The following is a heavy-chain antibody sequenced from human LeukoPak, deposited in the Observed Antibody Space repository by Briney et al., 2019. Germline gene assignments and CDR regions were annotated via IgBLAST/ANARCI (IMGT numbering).Heavy chain of an antibody. CDR3: ARRQQLGLYYYYYYGMDV. J-gene: IGHJ6*02. Sequence: GGSLRLSCAASGFTFSSYWMSWVRQAPGKGLEWVANIKQDGSEKYYVDSVKGRFTISRDNAKNSLYLQMNSLRAEDTAVYYCARRQQLGLYYYYYYGMDVWGQGTTVTVSS. CDR2: IKQDGSEK. D-gene: IGHD6-13*01. V-gene: IGHV3-7*05. CDR1: GFTFSSYW.